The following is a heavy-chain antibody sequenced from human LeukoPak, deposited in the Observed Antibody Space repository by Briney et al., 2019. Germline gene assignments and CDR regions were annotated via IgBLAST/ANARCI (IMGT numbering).Heavy chain of an antibody. CDR2: ISYDGSNK. CDR1: GFTLSSYA. CDR3: ARDGTELELRDDAFDI. D-gene: IGHD1-7*01. J-gene: IGHJ3*02. V-gene: IGHV3-30*01. Sequence: GGSLRLSCAASGFTLSSYAMHWVRQAPGKGLEWVAVISYDGSNKYYADSVKGRFTISRDNSKNTLYLQMNSLRAEDTAVYYCARDGTELELRDDAFDIWGQGTMVTVSS.